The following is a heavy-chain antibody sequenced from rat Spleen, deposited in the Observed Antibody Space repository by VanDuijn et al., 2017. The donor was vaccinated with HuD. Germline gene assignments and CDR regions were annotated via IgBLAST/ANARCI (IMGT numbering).Heavy chain of an antibody. CDR2: MWSGGST. Sequence: EVQLKESGPGLVQPSQTLSLTCTVSGFSLTDYSVHWVRQPPGQGLEWMGVMWSGGSTAYNSALKSRLSISRDTSKSQVFLKMSSLKTEDTATYYCARGGMDAWGQGASVTVSS. V-gene: IGHV2S63*01. CDR1: GFSLTDYS. CDR3: ARGGMDA. J-gene: IGHJ4*01.